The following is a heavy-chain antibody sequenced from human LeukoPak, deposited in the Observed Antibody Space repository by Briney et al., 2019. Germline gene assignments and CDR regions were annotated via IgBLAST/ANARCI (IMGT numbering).Heavy chain of an antibody. Sequence: GGSLRLSCTVAGFTVSITLMDWVRQAPGKGLEWVAGISDSGGSTNYADSVKGRFTISRDNPKNTLYLQMNSLRAEDTAVYFCAKRGVVIRVILVGFHKEAYYFDSWGQGALVTVSS. D-gene: IGHD3-10*01. V-gene: IGHV3-23*01. CDR2: ISDSGGST. J-gene: IGHJ4*02. CDR1: GFTVSITL. CDR3: AKRGVVIRVILVGFHKEAYYFDS.